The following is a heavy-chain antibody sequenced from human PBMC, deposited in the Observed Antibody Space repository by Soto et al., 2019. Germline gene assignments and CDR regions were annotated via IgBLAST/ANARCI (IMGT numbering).Heavy chain of an antibody. CDR3: ARGVCTGAYCYSWPFNYGVDV. J-gene: IGHJ6*02. CDR1: GFTFNTYG. CDR2: IWYDGSNK. D-gene: IGHD2-15*01. Sequence: GGSLRLSCTTSGFTFNTYGMYWVRQAPGKGLEWVAIIWYDGSNKYYGDSVKGRFTISRDNSKNTLYLQTNSLRAEDTALYYCARGVCTGAYCYSWPFNYGVDVWGQGTTVTVSS. V-gene: IGHV3-33*08.